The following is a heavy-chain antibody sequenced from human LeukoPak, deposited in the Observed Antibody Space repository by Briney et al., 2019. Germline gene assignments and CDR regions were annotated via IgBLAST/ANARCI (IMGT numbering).Heavy chain of an antibody. CDR3: ARVPSITIFGVVTPYYFDY. Sequence: KPSETLSLTCTVSGGSVSSGSYYWSWIRQPPGKGLEWIGYIHYSGSTNYNPSLKSRVTISVDTSKNQFSLKLSSVTAADTAVYYCARVPSITIFGVVTPYYFDYWGQGTLVTVSS. J-gene: IGHJ4*02. CDR1: GGSVSSGSYY. D-gene: IGHD3-3*01. CDR2: IHYSGST. V-gene: IGHV4-61*01.